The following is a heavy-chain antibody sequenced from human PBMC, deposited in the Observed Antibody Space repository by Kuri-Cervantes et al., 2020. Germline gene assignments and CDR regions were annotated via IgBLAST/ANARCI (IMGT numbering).Heavy chain of an antibody. Sequence: GGSLRLSCAASGFTFSSYGMHWVRQAPGKGLGWVAVISYDGSNKYYADSVKGRFTISRDNSKNTLYLQMNSLRAEDTAVYYCAKGFELLYYYYGMDVWGQGTTVTVSS. CDR2: ISYDGSNK. V-gene: IGHV3-30*18. D-gene: IGHD1-26*01. CDR3: AKGFELLYYYYGMDV. CDR1: GFTFSSYG. J-gene: IGHJ6*02.